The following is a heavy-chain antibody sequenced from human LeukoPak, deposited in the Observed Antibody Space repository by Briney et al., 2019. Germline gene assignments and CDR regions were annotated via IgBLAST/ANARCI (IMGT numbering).Heavy chain of an antibody. J-gene: IGHJ4*02. V-gene: IGHV4-38-2*01. CDR1: GFSISSGYF. CDR3: TRSGTMVVMRPMHY. Sequence: SEALSLTCAVSGFSISSGYFWAWIRQSPGKGLEWIGSIFHSGITYYNPSLKSRITISVDTSKNQFSLRLSSVTAADTAVYYCTRSGTMVVMRPMHYWGQGTLVTVSS. CDR2: IFHSGIT. D-gene: IGHD4-23*01.